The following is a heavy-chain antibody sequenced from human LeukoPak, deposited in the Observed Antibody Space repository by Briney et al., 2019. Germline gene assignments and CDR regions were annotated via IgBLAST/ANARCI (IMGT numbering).Heavy chain of an antibody. Sequence: ASVKVSCKASGGTFSSYAISWVRQAPGQGLEWMGGIIPIFGTANYAQKFQGRVTITADESTSTAYMELSSLRADDTAVYYCAKDTAAGECTGGNCYSYFDYWGQGTLVTVSS. CDR3: AKDTAAGECTGGNCYSYFDY. V-gene: IGHV1-69*13. D-gene: IGHD2-15*01. CDR1: GGTFSSYA. J-gene: IGHJ4*02. CDR2: IIPIFGTA.